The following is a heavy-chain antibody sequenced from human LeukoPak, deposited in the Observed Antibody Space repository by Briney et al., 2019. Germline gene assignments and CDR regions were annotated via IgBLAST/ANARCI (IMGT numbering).Heavy chain of an antibody. D-gene: IGHD5-18*01. V-gene: IGHV1-69*13. CDR2: IIPIFGTA. Sequence: GASVKVSCKASGGTFSRCAISWVRQAPGQGLEWMGGIIPIFGTANYAQKFQGRVTITADESTSTAYMELSSLRSEDTAVYYCARDRKSGYSYASEYWGQGTLVTVSS. CDR3: ARDRKSGYSYASEY. J-gene: IGHJ4*02. CDR1: GGTFSRCA.